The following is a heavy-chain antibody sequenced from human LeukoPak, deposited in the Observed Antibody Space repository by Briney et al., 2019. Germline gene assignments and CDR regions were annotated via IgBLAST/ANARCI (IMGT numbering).Heavy chain of an antibody. CDR1: GFTFSSYW. J-gene: IGHJ4*02. V-gene: IGHV3-7*01. CDR2: IKQDGSEK. CDR3: ARNSLTRFGGYDFWSGDFDY. D-gene: IGHD3-3*01. Sequence: GGSLRLSCAASGFTFSSYWVSWVRQAPGKGLEWVANIKQDGSEKYYVDSVKGRFTISRDNAKNSLYLQMNSLRAEDTAVYYCARNSLTRFGGYDFWSGDFDYWGQGTLVTVSS.